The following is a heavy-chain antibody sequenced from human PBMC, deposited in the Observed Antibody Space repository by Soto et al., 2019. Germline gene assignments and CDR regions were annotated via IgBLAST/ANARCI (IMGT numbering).Heavy chain of an antibody. Sequence: QVQLQESGPGLVKPSQTLSLTCTVSGGSISSGGYYWSWIRQHPGKGLEWIGYIYYSGSTYYNPSLKSRLTISVDTSKNQFSLKLSSVTAADTAVYYCARGGSSSPYFDSWGQGTRVTVSS. CDR3: ARGGSSSPYFDS. CDR1: GGSISSGGYY. J-gene: IGHJ4*02. D-gene: IGHD6-13*01. CDR2: IYYSGST. V-gene: IGHV4-31*03.